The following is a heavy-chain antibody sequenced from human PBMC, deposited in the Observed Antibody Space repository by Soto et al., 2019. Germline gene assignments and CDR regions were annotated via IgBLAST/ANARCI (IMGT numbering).Heavy chain of an antibody. CDR1: GESISSGAYS. V-gene: IGHV4-30-2*01. J-gene: IGHJ3*02. D-gene: IGHD3-22*01. CDR3: VRGGGNYPDGSGYYAHPMDAFVI. Sequence: PSETLSLTCAVSGESISSGAYSWIWIRQPPGKGLEWIAYIYGGGGAYYNPSLKSRVTIAVDRSKSQLSLKLKFVTAAATAVYYFVRGGGNYPDGSGYYAHPMDAFVILGQGTMVTVSS. CDR2: IYGGGGA.